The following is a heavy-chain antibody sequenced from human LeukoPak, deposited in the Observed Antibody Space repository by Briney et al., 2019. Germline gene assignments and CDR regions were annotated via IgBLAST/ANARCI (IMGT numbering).Heavy chain of an antibody. CDR2: INPNSGGT. Sequence: ASVKVSCKASGYTFTGYYMHWVRQAPGQGLEWMGWINPNSGGTEYAQKFQGRVTMTRDASISTAYMELSRLRSDDTADDTAVFYCARGGDIVVIPSAMDFDYWGQGTLVTVSS. J-gene: IGHJ4*02. D-gene: IGHD2-2*01. CDR3: VFYCARGGDIVVIPSAMDFDY. V-gene: IGHV1-2*02. CDR1: GYTFTGYY.